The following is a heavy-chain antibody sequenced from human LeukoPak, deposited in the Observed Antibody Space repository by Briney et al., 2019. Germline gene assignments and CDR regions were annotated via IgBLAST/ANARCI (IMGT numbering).Heavy chain of an antibody. D-gene: IGHD3-9*01. V-gene: IGHV1-69*06. J-gene: IGHJ4*02. Sequence: ASVKVSCKASGGTFSSYAISWVRQAPGQGLEWMGGIIPIFGTANYAQKFQGRVTITVDKSTSTAYMELSSLRSEDTAAYYCARAHHQTLRYFDVVMGYWGQGTLVTVSS. CDR3: ARAHHQTLRYFDVVMGY. CDR1: GGTFSSYA. CDR2: IIPIFGTA.